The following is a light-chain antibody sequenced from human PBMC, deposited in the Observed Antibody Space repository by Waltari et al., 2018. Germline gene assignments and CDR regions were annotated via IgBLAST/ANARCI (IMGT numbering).Light chain of an antibody. CDR1: SSDVGGYNY. Sequence: QSALTQPASVSGSPGQSITISCSDTSSDVGGYNYVSWYQQHPGKAPKHIIFDVTRLPSGFSNRFSGSKSGNTSALTIFVLQAEDEADYYCASYTSTRTVVFGGGTRVTVL. CDR2: DVT. V-gene: IGLV2-14*01. J-gene: IGLJ2*01. CDR3: ASYTSTRTVV.